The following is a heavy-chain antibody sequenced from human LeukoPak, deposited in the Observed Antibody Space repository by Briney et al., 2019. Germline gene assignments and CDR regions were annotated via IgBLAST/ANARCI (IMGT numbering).Heavy chain of an antibody. V-gene: IGHV3-23*01. CDR3: AKGVTVTTPYWFDP. Sequence: PGGSLRLSCAASGFTFSSYSMNWVRQAPGKGLEWVSAISGSGGSTYYADSVKGRFTISRDNSKNTLYLQMNSLRAEDTAVYYCAKGVTVTTPYWFDPWGQGTLVTVSS. CDR1: GFTFSSYS. D-gene: IGHD4-11*01. J-gene: IGHJ5*02. CDR2: ISGSGGST.